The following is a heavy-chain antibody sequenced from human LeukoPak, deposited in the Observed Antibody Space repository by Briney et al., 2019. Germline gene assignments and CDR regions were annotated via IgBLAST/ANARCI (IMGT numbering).Heavy chain of an antibody. Sequence: EASVKVSCKASGYTFTSYAMRWVRQAPGQRLEWMGWINAGNGNTKYSQKFQGRVTITRDTSASTAYMELSSLRSEDTAVYYCARDSRQLPLDYWGQGTLVTVSS. J-gene: IGHJ4*02. CDR3: ARDSRQLPLDY. CDR1: GYTFTSYA. D-gene: IGHD2-2*01. CDR2: INAGNGNT. V-gene: IGHV1-3*01.